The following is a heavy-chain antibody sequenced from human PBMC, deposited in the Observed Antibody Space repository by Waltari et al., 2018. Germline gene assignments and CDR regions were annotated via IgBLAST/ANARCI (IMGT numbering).Heavy chain of an antibody. V-gene: IGHV3-15*07. CDR3: TTGRDEI. Sequence: EGQLVESGGGLVKPGGSLRLSCVASGFSFSDAWMNWVRQAPGKGLEWVGRIKRQSDGGTTGYATPVKGRFIMSRDDSKNTLSLQMNSLKTEDTAVYYCTTGRDEIWGQGSLVTVSS. CDR2: IKRQSDGGTT. CDR1: GFSFSDAW. J-gene: IGHJ4*02.